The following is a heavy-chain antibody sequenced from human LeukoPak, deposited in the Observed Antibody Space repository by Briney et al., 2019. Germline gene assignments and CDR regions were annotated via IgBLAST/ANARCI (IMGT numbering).Heavy chain of an antibody. CDR1: GYSISSGYC. Sequence: SETLSLTCTVSGYSISSGYCWGWIRQPPGKGLEWIGSIYHSGSTYYHPSLKSRVTISVDTSKNQFSLRLSSVTAADTAVYYCARLGSHRGWYYFDYWGQGTLVTVSS. V-gene: IGHV4-38-2*02. CDR2: IYHSGST. J-gene: IGHJ4*02. CDR3: ARLGSHRGWYYFDY. D-gene: IGHD6-19*01.